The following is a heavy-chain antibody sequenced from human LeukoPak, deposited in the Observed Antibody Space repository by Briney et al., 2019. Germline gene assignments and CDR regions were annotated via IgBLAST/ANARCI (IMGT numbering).Heavy chain of an antibody. J-gene: IGHJ6*02. D-gene: IGHD1-26*01. CDR3: ARGPPVGATTGYYYGMDV. Sequence: PSETLSLTCTVSGGSISSYYWSWIRQHPGKGLEWIGYIYYSGSTYYNPSLKSRVTISVDTSKNQFSLKLSSVTAADTAVYYCARGPPVGATTGYYYGMDVWGQGTTVTVSS. CDR2: IYYSGST. V-gene: IGHV4-59*06. CDR1: GGSISSYY.